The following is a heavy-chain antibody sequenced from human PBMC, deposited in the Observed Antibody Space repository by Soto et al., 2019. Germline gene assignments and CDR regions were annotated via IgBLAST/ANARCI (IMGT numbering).Heavy chain of an antibody. CDR1: GFTFDDYG. CDR3: AREKACSSTSCPTDY. J-gene: IGHJ4*02. V-gene: IGHV3-20*04. Sequence: GGSLRLSCAASGFTFDDYGMNWVRQAPGKGLEWVSGINWNGGSTGYADSVKGRFTISRDNAKNSLYLQMNSLRAEDTALYYCAREKACSSTSCPTDYWGQGTLVTVS. CDR2: INWNGGST. D-gene: IGHD2-2*01.